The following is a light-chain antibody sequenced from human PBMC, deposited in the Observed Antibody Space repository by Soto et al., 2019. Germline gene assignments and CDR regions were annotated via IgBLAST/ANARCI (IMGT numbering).Light chain of an antibody. CDR2: EVS. CDR3: SSYINSITFVV. J-gene: IGLJ2*01. V-gene: IGLV2-14*01. CDR1: SSDVGANNY. Sequence: QSALTQPASVSGSPGQPITISCTCTSSDVGANNYVSWYQHHPGKAPKLLSYEVSNRPSGVSSRFSGSKSGNTASLTISGPQAEDDADYYCSSYINSITFVVFGGGTKLTVL.